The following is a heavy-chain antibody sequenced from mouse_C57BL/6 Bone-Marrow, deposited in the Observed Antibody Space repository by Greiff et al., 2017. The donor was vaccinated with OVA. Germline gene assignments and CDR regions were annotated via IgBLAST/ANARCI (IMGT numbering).Heavy chain of an antibody. D-gene: IGHD1-1*01. CDR2: IRNKANGYTT. V-gene: IGHV7-3*01. Sequence: EVNVVESGGGLVQPGGSLSLSCAASGFTFTDYYMSWVRQPPGKALEWLGFIRNKANGYTTEYSASVKGRFTISRDNSQSILYLQMNALRAEDSATYYCARYGTTVDAMDYWGQGTSVTVSS. CDR1: GFTFTDYY. CDR3: ARYGTTVDAMDY. J-gene: IGHJ4*01.